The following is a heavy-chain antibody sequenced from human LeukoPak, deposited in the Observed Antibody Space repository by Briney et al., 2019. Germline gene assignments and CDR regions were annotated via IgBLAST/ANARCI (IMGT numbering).Heavy chain of an antibody. D-gene: IGHD3-16*01. CDR1: GFSFSNAW. V-gene: IGHV3-15*01. Sequence: GGSLRLSCAASGFSFSNAWMTWVRQAPGKGLEWVGRIKSKTDGGTTDYAATVKGRFTISRDDSKNTLYLQMKSLKTEDTAVYYCTTDSQYYDYVWGSSAWGQGTLVTVSS. CDR2: IKSKTDGGTT. CDR3: TTDSQYYDYVWGSSA. J-gene: IGHJ4*02.